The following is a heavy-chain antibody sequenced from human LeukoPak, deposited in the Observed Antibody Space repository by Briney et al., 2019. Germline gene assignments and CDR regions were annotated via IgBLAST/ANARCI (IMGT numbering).Heavy chain of an antibody. V-gene: IGHV3-23*01. Sequence: QPGGSLRLSCAASGFTYSSYAMSWVRQAPGKGLEWVSAISGSGGSTYYADSVKGRFTISRDNSKNTLYLQMNSLRAEDTAVYYCAKSPLVVITRNIFDYWGQGTLVTVSS. D-gene: IGHD3-22*01. J-gene: IGHJ4*02. CDR1: GFTYSSYA. CDR2: ISGSGGST. CDR3: AKSPLVVITRNIFDY.